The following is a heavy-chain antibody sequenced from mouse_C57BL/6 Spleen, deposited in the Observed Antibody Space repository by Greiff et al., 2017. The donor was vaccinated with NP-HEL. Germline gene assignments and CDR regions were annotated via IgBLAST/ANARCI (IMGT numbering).Heavy chain of an antibody. V-gene: IGHV1-50*01. CDR3: ARSYYGSSYAWYFDV. Sequence: QVQLQQPGAELVMPGASVKLSCKASGYTFTSYWMHWVKQRPGQGLEWIGEIDPSDSYTNYNQKFKGKATLTVDTSSSTAYMQLSSLTSEDSAVYYCARSYYGSSYAWYFDVWGTGTTVTVSS. J-gene: IGHJ1*03. CDR2: IDPSDSYT. D-gene: IGHD1-1*01. CDR1: GYTFTSYW.